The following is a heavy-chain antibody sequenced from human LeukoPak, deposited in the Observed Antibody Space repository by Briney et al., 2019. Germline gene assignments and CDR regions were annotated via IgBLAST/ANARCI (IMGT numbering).Heavy chain of an antibody. CDR3: AKRSSYYSDSSGYRSEYYFDY. CDR1: GFTFSNYA. D-gene: IGHD3-22*01. J-gene: IGHJ4*02. V-gene: IGHV3-23*01. Sequence: PGGSLRLSCAASGFTFSNYALTWVRQAPGKGLEWVSVISGSGGSTYYADSVKGRFTISRDNSKNTLHLQMNSLRAEDTAVYYCAKRSSYYSDSSGYRSEYYFDYWGQGTLVTVSS. CDR2: ISGSGGST.